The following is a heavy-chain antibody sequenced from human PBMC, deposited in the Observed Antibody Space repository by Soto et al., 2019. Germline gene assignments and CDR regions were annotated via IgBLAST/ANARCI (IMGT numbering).Heavy chain of an antibody. CDR1: GFTFSSYS. CDR3: ARDWGGQLGLFDY. CDR2: ISSSSSTI. J-gene: IGHJ4*02. D-gene: IGHD6-6*01. Sequence: EVQLVESGGGLVQPGGSLRLSCAASGFTFSSYSMNWVRQAPGKGLEWVSYISSSSSTIYYADSVKGRFTISRDNAKNSLSLQMNSLRDEDTAVYYCARDWGGQLGLFDYWGQGTLVTVSS. V-gene: IGHV3-48*02.